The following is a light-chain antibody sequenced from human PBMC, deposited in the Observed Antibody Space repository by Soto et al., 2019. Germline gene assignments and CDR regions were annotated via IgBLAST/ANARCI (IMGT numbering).Light chain of an antibody. Sequence: EIVLTQSPGTLSLSPGERATLSCRASQSVSSTYLAWYQHKLGQSPRLLIYGASSKASGIPDRFSGSGSGTDFPLTISRREPEDCAVSYCQQYGSSPRSFGQGTKVEVK. CDR2: GAS. V-gene: IGKV3-20*01. J-gene: IGKJ1*01. CDR1: QSVSSTY. CDR3: QQYGSSPRS.